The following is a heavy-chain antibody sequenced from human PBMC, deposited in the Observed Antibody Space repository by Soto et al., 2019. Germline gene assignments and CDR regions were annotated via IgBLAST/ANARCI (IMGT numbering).Heavy chain of an antibody. CDR2: ISGSGCST. J-gene: IGHJ4*02. CDR3: ATWEGSSWRGYYFDY. Sequence: EVQLLESGGGLVQPGGSLRLSCAASGFTFSSYAMSWVRQAPGKGLEWVSAISGSGCSTYYADSVKGRFTISRDNSKNTLYLQMNSLRAEDTAVYYCATWEGSSWRGYYFDYWGQGTLVTVSS. CDR1: GFTFSSYA. D-gene: IGHD6-6*01. V-gene: IGHV3-23*01.